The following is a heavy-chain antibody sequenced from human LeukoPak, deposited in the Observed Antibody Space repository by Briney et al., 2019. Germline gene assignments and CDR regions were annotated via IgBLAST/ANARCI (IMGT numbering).Heavy chain of an antibody. J-gene: IGHJ4*02. CDR3: ARGDYGSGSYDDY. Sequence: PGGSLRLSCAASGFTFSSYSMNWVRQAPGKGLEWVSGINWNGGSTGYADSVKGRFTISRDNAKNSLYLQMNSLRAEGTALYYCARGDYGSGSYDDYWGQGTLVTVSS. CDR1: GFTFSSYS. V-gene: IGHV3-20*04. CDR2: INWNGGST. D-gene: IGHD3-10*01.